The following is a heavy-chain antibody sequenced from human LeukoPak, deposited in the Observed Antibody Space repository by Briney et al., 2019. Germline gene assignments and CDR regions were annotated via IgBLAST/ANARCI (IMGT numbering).Heavy chain of an antibody. CDR1: GGSISSSSYY. V-gene: IGHV4-39*06. CDR2: IHYRGTT. J-gene: IGHJ4*02. CDR3: ARDEHGDFQGFDY. D-gene: IGHD4-17*01. Sequence: PSETLSLTCTVSGGSISSSSYYWGWIRQPPGKGLEWLGNIHYRGTTNYNPSLKSRVTLSLDTSKSQFALKMTSVTAADTAVYYCARDEHGDFQGFDYWGQGTRVTVSS.